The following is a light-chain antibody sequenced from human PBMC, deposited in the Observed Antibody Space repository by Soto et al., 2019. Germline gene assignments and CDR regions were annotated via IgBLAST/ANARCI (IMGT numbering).Light chain of an antibody. CDR1: QSLVYSDGNTY. CDR3: MQGTHWPRT. J-gene: IGKJ1*01. Sequence: DVVMTQSPLSLPVTLGQPASISCTSSQSLVYSDGNTYLQWFQQRPGQSPRRLIYQVSNRDSGVPDRFSGSGSGTDFTLKISRVEAEDVGIYYCMQGTHWPRTFGQGTKVEIK. V-gene: IGKV2-30*01. CDR2: QVS.